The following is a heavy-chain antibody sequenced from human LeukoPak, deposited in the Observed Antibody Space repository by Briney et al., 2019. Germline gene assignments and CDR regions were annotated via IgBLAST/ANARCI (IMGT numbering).Heavy chain of an antibody. Sequence: GGSLRLSCAASGFTFSDHFLDWVRQAPGKGREWVGRTRNKANSYITEYAASVKGRFTISRDDSKNSLYLQMSSLKTDDTAMYYCASIRGTFGYWGQGTLVTVSS. D-gene: IGHD1-26*01. CDR3: ASIRGTFGY. J-gene: IGHJ4*02. CDR2: TRNKANSYIT. CDR1: GFTFSDHF. V-gene: IGHV3-72*01.